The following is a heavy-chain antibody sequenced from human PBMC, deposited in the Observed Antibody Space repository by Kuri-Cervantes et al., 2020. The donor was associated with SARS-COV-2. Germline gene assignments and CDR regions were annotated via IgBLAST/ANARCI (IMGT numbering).Heavy chain of an antibody. D-gene: IGHD3-9*01. CDR3: ARDLGDILTGYYNGGYYYYGMDV. Sequence: GESLKISCAASGFTFSSDGMHWVRQAPGKGLEWVAVIWYDGSNKYYADSVKGRFTISRDNSKNTLYLQMNSLRAEDTAVYYCARDLGDILTGYYNGGYYYYGMDVWGQGTTVTVSS. CDR1: GFTFSSDG. CDR2: IWYDGSNK. V-gene: IGHV3-33*01. J-gene: IGHJ6*02.